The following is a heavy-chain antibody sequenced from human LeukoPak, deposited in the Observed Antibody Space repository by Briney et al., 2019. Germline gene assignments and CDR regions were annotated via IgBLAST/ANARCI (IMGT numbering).Heavy chain of an antibody. CDR3: ASGGTTAAGMGKVWFDP. V-gene: IGHV4-59*01. Sequence: PSEALSLTCTVSGGSISSYYWSWIRQPPGKGLEWIGYIYYSGSTNYNPSLKSRVTISVDTSKNQFSLKLSSVTAADTAVYYCASGGTTAAGMGKVWFDPWGQGTLVTVSS. J-gene: IGHJ5*02. CDR2: IYYSGST. D-gene: IGHD6-13*01. CDR1: GGSISSYY.